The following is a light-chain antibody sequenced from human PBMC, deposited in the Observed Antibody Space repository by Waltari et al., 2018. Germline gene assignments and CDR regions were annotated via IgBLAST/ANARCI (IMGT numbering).Light chain of an antibody. CDR3: YQFHSLPQT. V-gene: IGKV4-1*01. CDR2: WAS. Sequence: DIVMTQSPDSLAVSLGERATITCRSSQSVLVNSNKLNRLSWYQQRPGQPPKLIIYWASTRASGVPDRFTGSGSGTHFTLTITNLQAEDVAIYFCYQFHSLPQTFGQGTKVEVK. CDR1: QSVLVNSNKLNR. J-gene: IGKJ1*01.